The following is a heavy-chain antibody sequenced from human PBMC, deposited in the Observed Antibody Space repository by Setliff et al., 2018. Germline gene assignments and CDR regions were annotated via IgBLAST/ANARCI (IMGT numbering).Heavy chain of an antibody. CDR3: AKMAGYCSSTSCSYYYYGMDV. D-gene: IGHD2-2*01. Sequence: GGSLRLSCAASGFTFSSYGMHWVRQAPGKGLEWVAVIWYDGSNKYYADSVKGRFTISRDNSKNTLYLQMNSLRAEDTAVYYCAKMAGYCSSTSCSYYYYGMDVWGQGTTVTVSS. CDR1: GFTFSSYG. J-gene: IGHJ6*02. V-gene: IGHV3-33*06. CDR2: IWYDGSNK.